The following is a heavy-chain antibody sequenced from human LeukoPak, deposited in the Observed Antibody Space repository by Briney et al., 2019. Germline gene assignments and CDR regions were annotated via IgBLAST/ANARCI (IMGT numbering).Heavy chain of an antibody. J-gene: IGHJ6*02. CDR3: ARGGGYSYGYPYYYGMDV. Sequence: SETLSLTCTVSGGSISSYYWSWIRQPPGKGLEWIGYIYYSGSTNYNPSLKSRVTISVGTSKNQFSLKLSSVTAADTAVYYCARGGGYSYGYPYYYGMDVWGQGTTVTVSS. D-gene: IGHD5-18*01. CDR2: IYYSGST. V-gene: IGHV4-59*08. CDR1: GGSISSYY.